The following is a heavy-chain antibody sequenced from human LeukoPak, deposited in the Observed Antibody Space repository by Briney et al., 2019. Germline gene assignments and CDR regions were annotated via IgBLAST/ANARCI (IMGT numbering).Heavy chain of an antibody. CDR1: GGTFSSYA. J-gene: IGHJ3*02. V-gene: IGHV1-69*04. D-gene: IGHD4-17*01. CDR3: AKDDYGDFDAFDI. Sequence: ASVKVSCKASGGTFSSYAISWVRQAPGQGLEWMGRIIPILGIANYAQKFQGRVTITADKSTSTAYMELSSLRSEDTAVYYCAKDDYGDFDAFDIWGQGTMVTVSS. CDR2: IIPILGIA.